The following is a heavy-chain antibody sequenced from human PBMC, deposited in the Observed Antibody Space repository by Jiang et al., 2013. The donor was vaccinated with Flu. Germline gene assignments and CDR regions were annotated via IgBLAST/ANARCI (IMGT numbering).Heavy chain of an antibody. V-gene: IGHV2-5*02. CDR2: IYWDDDK. CDR1: GFSLSTSGVG. J-gene: IGHJ3*02. D-gene: IGHD3-22*01. Sequence: KPTQTLTLTCIFSGFSLSTSGVGVGWIRQPPGKALEWLAFIYWDDDKRYSPSLRSRLAITKDTSKTQVVITMTDMDPVDTATYYCARMRRYYDSSGYLRSDAFDIWGQGTMVTVSS. CDR3: ARMRRYYDSSGYLRSDAFDI.